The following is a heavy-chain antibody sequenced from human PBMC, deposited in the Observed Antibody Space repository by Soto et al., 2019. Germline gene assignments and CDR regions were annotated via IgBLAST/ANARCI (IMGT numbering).Heavy chain of an antibody. CDR3: ARIGVSSGHESPDFDS. D-gene: IGHD3-16*01. CDR1: GYTFNFYG. J-gene: IGHJ4*02. Sequence: ASVKVSCKASGYTFNFYGITWVRQAPGQGLEWMGWISGFNGNTNYAADLQGRVTMTTNTSTSTAYMELRGLRSDDTAVYYCARIGVSSGHESPDFDSWGQGTLVTVSS. V-gene: IGHV1-18*01. CDR2: ISGFNGNT.